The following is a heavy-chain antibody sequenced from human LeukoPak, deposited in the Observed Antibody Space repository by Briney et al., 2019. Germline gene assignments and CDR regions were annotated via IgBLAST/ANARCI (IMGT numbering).Heavy chain of an antibody. J-gene: IGHJ6*02. D-gene: IGHD3-10*01. CDR1: GYTFTSYA. Sequence: GASVKVSCKASGYTFTSYAVAWVRQAPGQGLEWMGWISAYAQKFRGIVTMTTDTSTNTGYMELRSLRSDDTAVYFCARDQLRYYGSDTYYSDMDFWGQGTTVTVSS. CDR3: ARDQLRYYGSDTYYSDMDF. V-gene: IGHV1-18*01. CDR2: ISA.